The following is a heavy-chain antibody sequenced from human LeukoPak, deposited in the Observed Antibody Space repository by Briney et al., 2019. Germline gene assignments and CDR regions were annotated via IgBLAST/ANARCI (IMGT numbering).Heavy chain of an antibody. CDR2: FDPEDGET. CDR1: EGTFSSYA. V-gene: IGHV1-24*01. J-gene: IGHJ4*02. D-gene: IGHD3-22*01. CDR3: ATVYYYDSSGYYSLDY. Sequence: ASVKASCKASEGTFSSYAISWVRQAPGKGLEWMGGFDPEDGETIYAQKFQGRVTMTEDTSTDTAYMELSSLRSEDTAVYYCATVYYYDSSGYYSLDYWGQGTLVTVSS.